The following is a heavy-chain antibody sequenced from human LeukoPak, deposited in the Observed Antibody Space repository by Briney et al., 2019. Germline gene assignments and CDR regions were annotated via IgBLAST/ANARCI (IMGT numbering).Heavy chain of an antibody. CDR1: GGSISGYY. V-gene: IGHV4-59*01. D-gene: IGHD3-9*01. CDR2: IYYSGST. CDR3: ALGGSYYDILTGYYLPNYFDY. J-gene: IGHJ4*02. Sequence: PSETLSLTCTVSGGSISGYYWSWIRQPPGKGLEWIGYIYYSGSTNYNPSLKSRVTISVDTSKNQFSLKLSSVTAADTAVYYCALGGSYYDILTGYYLPNYFDYWGQGTLVTVSS.